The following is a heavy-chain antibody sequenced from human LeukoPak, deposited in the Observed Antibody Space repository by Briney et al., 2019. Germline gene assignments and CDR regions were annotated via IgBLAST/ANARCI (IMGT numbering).Heavy chain of an antibody. CDR3: ARLREGLYHFDY. CDR1: GYTFTDYY. D-gene: IGHD3-16*02. CDR2: INPNSGGT. Sequence: SVKVSCKASGYTFTDYYIQWMRQAPGQGLEWMGWINPNSGGTKYAQKLQGRVTMTRDTSISTAYMELSRLRSDDTAVYYCARLREGLYHFDYWGQGTLVSVSS. J-gene: IGHJ4*02. V-gene: IGHV1-2*02.